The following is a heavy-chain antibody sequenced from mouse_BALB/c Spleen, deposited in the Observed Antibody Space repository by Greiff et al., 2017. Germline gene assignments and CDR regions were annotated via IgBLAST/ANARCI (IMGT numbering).Heavy chain of an antibody. V-gene: IGHV2-6-7*01. CDR3: ARDYYGSYDY. D-gene: IGHD1-1*01. CDR2: IWGDGST. Sequence: QVQLQQSGPGLVQPSQSLSITCTVSGFSLTSYGVNWVRQPPGKGLEWLGMIWGDGSTDYNSALKSRLSISKDNSKSQVFLKMNSLQTDDTARYYCARDYYGSYDYWGQGTTLTVSS. J-gene: IGHJ2*01. CDR1: GFSLTSYG.